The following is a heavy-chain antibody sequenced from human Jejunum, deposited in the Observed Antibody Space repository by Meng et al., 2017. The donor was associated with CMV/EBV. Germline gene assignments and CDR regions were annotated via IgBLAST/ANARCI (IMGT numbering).Heavy chain of an antibody. CDR1: RFSLSTGGVG. D-gene: IGHD3-10*01. CDR2: IYWDNDK. CDR3: AHRREHSGSWGWGDFDY. Sequence: QITLKASGHTLANPTQTLTLPCTFSRFSLSTGGVGVGWIRQPPGKALEYLALIYWDNDKFYSPSLKSRLTIAKDTPKNQVVLTMTNMDPVDTATYYCAHRREHSGSWGWGDFDYWGQGTLVTVSS. J-gene: IGHJ4*02. V-gene: IGHV2-5*02.